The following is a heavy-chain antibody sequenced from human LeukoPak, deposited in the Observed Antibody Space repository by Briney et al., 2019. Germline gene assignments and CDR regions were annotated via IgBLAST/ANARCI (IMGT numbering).Heavy chain of an antibody. CDR3: ARGGLAVVGPGAENFQH. J-gene: IGHJ1*01. Sequence: TGGSLRLSCAASGFTFDDYAISWVRQAPRKRLEWVSGINLNGGRTAYADSVRGRFTISRDNAKNSLYLQMNGLRDEDTAFYYCARGGLAVVGPGAENFQHWGQGTLVTVSS. CDR1: GFTFDDYA. V-gene: IGHV3-20*04. D-gene: IGHD2-21*01. CDR2: INLNGGRT.